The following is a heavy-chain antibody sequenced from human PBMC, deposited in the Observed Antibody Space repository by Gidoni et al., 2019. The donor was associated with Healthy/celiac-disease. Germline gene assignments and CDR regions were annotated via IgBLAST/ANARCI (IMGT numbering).Heavy chain of an antibody. Sequence: VQLQESGSGLVKPPETLSLTCTVSGVSVITGSSYGSWFRQPPGKGLEWIEYIYYSGSTNYNPSLKSRVTISVYTSKTQFSLKLSSVTAADTAVYYCARVYYDFCSGYSKFDYWGQGTLVTVSS. CDR2: IYYSGST. CDR1: GVSVITGSSY. J-gene: IGHJ4*02. CDR3: ARVYYDFCSGYSKFDY. D-gene: IGHD3-3*01. V-gene: IGHV4-61*01.